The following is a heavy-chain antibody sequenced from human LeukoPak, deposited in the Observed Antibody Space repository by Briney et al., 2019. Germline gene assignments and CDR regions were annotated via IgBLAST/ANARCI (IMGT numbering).Heavy chain of an antibody. V-gene: IGHV3-21*01. CDR1: GFSFSSYS. J-gene: IGHJ4*02. CDR3: MVTHPQHYYFDY. Sequence: GGSLRLSCAASGFSFSSYSMNWVRQAPGKGLEWVSSISSTSSYIYYADSVKGRFTISRDNAKNSLYLQMNSLRAEDTAVCRCMVTHPQHYYFDYWGQGTLVTVSS. D-gene: IGHD2-21*02. CDR2: ISSTSSYI.